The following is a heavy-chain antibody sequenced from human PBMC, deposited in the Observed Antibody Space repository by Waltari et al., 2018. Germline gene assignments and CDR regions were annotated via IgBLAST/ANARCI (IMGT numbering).Heavy chain of an antibody. D-gene: IGHD2-2*01. Sequence: QVQLKESGPGLVKPSETLSLTCTVSGGSISDYYWNWLRQPPGKGLEWIGYIYNTGRTNYNPPLKSRVTISLDTSKNQFSLKLTSVTAADTAVYYCARRGWVVPSSMGAFDIWGQGTLVTVST. CDR2: IYNTGRT. J-gene: IGHJ3*02. CDR3: ARRGWVVPSSMGAFDI. CDR1: GGSISDYY. V-gene: IGHV4-59*01.